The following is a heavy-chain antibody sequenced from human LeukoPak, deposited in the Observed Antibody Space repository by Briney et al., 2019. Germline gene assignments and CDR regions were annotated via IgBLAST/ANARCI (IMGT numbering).Heavy chain of an antibody. CDR3: ARATDISSWYLAY. J-gene: IGHJ4*02. CDR2: LSPNSGDT. D-gene: IGHD6-13*01. CDR1: GYTFTGYY. Sequence: ASVKVSCKASGYTFTGYYMHWVRQAPGQELEWMGWLSPNSGDTKFPQKFQGRVTVTRDTSISTAYMELSRLTSDDTAVYYCARATDISSWYLAYWGQGTQVTVSS. V-gene: IGHV1-2*02.